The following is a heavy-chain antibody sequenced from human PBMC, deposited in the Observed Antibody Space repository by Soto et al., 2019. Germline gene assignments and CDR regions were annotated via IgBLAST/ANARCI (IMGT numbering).Heavy chain of an antibody. CDR3: ARVGKLRYFDWLLSNWFDP. V-gene: IGHV1-2*02. J-gene: IGHJ5*02. Sequence: ASVKVSCKASGYTFTGYYIHWVRQAPGQGLEWMGWINPNSGGTNYAQKFQGRVTMTRDTSISTAYMELSRLRSDDTAVYYCARVGKLRYFDWLLSNWFDPWGQGTLVTVSS. CDR2: INPNSGGT. CDR1: GYTFTGYY. D-gene: IGHD3-9*01.